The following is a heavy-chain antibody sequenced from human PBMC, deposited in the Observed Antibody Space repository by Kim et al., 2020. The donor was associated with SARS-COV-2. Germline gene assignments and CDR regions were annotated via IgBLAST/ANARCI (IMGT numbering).Heavy chain of an antibody. Sequence: GGSLRLSCAASGFTFSSHSMTWVRQAPGKGLEWVSGISGSGGNTYYADSVKGRFTISRDNSKNTLFLQVNSLRAEDTALYYCANGRGDMWGQGTMVTVSS. CDR2: ISGSGGNT. CDR3: ANGRGDM. D-gene: IGHD3-10*01. CDR1: GFTFSSHS. V-gene: IGHV3-23*01. J-gene: IGHJ3*02.